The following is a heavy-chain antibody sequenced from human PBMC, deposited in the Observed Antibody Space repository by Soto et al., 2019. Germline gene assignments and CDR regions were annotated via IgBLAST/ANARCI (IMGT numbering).Heavy chain of an antibody. CDR1: GFTFSNYA. Sequence: GGSLRLSCVASGFTFSNYAMHWVRQAPGKGLGWVAVISSDGSEKYYLDSVRGRFTISRDNSKNTLYLQMNNLRPEDTAMYYCANSWTTLTTGFDFWGQGALVTVSS. D-gene: IGHD4-17*01. V-gene: IGHV3-30*18. CDR2: ISSDGSEK. J-gene: IGHJ4*02. CDR3: ANSWTTLTTGFDF.